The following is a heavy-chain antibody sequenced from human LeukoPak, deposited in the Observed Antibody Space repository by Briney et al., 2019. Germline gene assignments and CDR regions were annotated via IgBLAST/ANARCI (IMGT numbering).Heavy chain of an antibody. Sequence: GGSLRLSCAASGFTFSSYWMSWIRQAPGKGLEWVSYISSSSSYTNYADSVKGRFTISRDNAKNSLYLQMNSLRAEDTAVYYCARGGITPLHYWGQGTLVTVSS. V-gene: IGHV3-11*06. D-gene: IGHD4-23*01. J-gene: IGHJ4*02. CDR2: ISSSSSYT. CDR3: ARGGITPLHY. CDR1: GFTFSSYW.